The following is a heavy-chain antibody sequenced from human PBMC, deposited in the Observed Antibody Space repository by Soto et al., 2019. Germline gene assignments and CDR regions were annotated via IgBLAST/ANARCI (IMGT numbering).Heavy chain of an antibody. CDR3: ARASPYSGYDYDYYYYGMDV. V-gene: IGHV1-69*01. Sequence: QVPLVQSGAEVKKPGSSVKVSCKASGGTFSSYAISWVRQAPGQGLEWMGGIIPIFGTANYAQKFQGRVTITADESTSTAYMELSSLRSEDTAVYYCARASPYSGYDYDYYYYGMDVWGQGTTVTVSS. CDR2: IIPIFGTA. D-gene: IGHD5-12*01. J-gene: IGHJ6*02. CDR1: GGTFSSYA.